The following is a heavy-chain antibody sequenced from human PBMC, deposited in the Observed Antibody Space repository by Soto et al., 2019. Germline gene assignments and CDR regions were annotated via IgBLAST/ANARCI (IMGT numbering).Heavy chain of an antibody. V-gene: IGHV5-51*01. Sequence: GESLKISCKGSGYSFTSYWIGWVRQMPGKGLEWMGIIYPGDSDTRYSPSFQGQVTISADKSISTAYLQWSSLKASDTAMYYCARALGATRNYYYYGMDVWGQGTTVTVSS. D-gene: IGHD1-26*01. CDR1: GYSFTSYW. CDR2: IYPGDSDT. CDR3: ARALGATRNYYYYGMDV. J-gene: IGHJ6*02.